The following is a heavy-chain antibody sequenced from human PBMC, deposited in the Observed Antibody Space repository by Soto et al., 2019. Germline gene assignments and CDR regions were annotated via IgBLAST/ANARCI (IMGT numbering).Heavy chain of an antibody. J-gene: IGHJ3*02. CDR1: GGSFNGYY. D-gene: IGHD2-15*01. Sequence: SETLSLTCAVYGGSFNGYYWSWIRQPPGKGLEWIGEINHSGSTNYNPSLKSRVTISVDTSKNQFSLKLSSVTAADTAVYYCARVPDAGYCSGGSCYHASNAAFDIWGQGTMVTVSS. CDR3: ARVPDAGYCSGGSCYHASNAAFDI. CDR2: INHSGST. V-gene: IGHV4-34*01.